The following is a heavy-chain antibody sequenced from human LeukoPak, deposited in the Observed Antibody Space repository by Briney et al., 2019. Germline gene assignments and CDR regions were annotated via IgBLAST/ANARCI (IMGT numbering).Heavy chain of an antibody. CDR3: ARLYYYGSGSIDY. CDR1: GGSFSGYY. V-gene: IGHV4-34*01. D-gene: IGHD3-10*01. J-gene: IGHJ4*02. CDR2: INHSGST. Sequence: SETLSLTCAVYGGSFSGYYWSWIRQPPGKGLEWIGEINHSGSTNYNPSLKSRVTISVDTSKNQFSLKLSSVTAADTAVYYCARLYYYGSGSIDYWGQGTLVTASS.